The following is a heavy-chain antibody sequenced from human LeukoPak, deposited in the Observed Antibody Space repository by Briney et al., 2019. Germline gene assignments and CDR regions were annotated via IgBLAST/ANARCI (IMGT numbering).Heavy chain of an antibody. D-gene: IGHD5-12*01. J-gene: IGHJ4*02. V-gene: IGHV4-59*01. CDR1: GGSMSSYY. CDR3: AREDRNGNSGYAIGD. CDR2: IYQNGRT. Sequence: SETLSLTCTVSGGSMSSYYWSWIRQPPGKGLEWIGYIYQNGRTNYNPSLKSRVTISVDTSKNHFSLNLTSVTAADTAVYFCAREDRNGNSGYAIGDWGQGILVTVSS.